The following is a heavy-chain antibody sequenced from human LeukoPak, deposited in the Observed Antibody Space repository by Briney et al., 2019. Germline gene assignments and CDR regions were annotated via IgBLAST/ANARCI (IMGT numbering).Heavy chain of an antibody. V-gene: IGHV3-23*01. CDR2: ISGSGGST. Sequence: AISGSGGSTYYAASVKGRFTISRDNSKNTLYLQMNSLRAEDTAVYYCAKDLRSLDTIDYWGQGTLVTVSS. CDR3: AKDLRSLDTIDY. J-gene: IGHJ4*02. D-gene: IGHD5-18*01.